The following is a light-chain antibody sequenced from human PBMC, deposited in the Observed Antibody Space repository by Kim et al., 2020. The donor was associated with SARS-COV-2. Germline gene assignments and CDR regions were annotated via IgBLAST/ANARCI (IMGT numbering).Light chain of an antibody. CDR1: NIGSKS. CDR2: YDS. Sequence: SYELTQPPSVSVAPGKTARFTCGGNNIGSKSVHWYQQKPGQAPVLVIYYDSDRPSGIPERFSGSNSGNTATLTISRVEAGDEADYYCQVWDSSSDHWVFGGGTQLTVL. V-gene: IGLV3-21*04. J-gene: IGLJ3*02. CDR3: QVWDSSSDHWV.